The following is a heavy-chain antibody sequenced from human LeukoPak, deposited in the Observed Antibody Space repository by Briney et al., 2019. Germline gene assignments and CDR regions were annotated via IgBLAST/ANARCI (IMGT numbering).Heavy chain of an antibody. Sequence: GESLKISCEGSGYSFTSYWIGWVRQMPGKGLEWMGIIYPGDSDTRYSPSFQGQVTISADKSISTAYLQWGSLKASDTAMYYCAATRYCSSTSCYSIDYWGQGTLVTVSS. D-gene: IGHD2-2*01. CDR1: GYSFTSYW. J-gene: IGHJ4*02. CDR3: AATRYCSSTSCYSIDY. V-gene: IGHV5-51*01. CDR2: IYPGDSDT.